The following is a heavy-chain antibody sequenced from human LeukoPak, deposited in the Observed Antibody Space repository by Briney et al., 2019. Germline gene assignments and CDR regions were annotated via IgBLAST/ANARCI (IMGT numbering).Heavy chain of an antibody. CDR2: ISGGSSFT. D-gene: IGHD6-19*01. CDR1: GFSFSSFS. CDR3: ARDLGYSSGPNY. J-gene: IGHJ4*02. V-gene: IGHV3-21*01. Sequence: GGSLRLSCAASGFSFSSFSMNWVRQAPGKVLEWVSYISGGSSFTYYVDSVKGRFTISRDNAKNSLYLQMNSLRAEDTAVYYRARDLGYSSGPNYWGQGTRVTVSS.